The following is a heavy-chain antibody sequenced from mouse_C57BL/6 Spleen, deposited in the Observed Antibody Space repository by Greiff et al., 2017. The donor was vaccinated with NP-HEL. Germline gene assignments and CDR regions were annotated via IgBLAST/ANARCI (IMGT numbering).Heavy chain of an antibody. Sequence: VQLQQPGAELVKPGASVKMSCKASGYTFTSYWITWVKQRPGQGLEWIGDIYPGSGSTNYNEKFKSKATLTVDTSSSTAYMQLSSLTSEDSAVYYCARRDYYGSEWYFDVWGTGTTVTVSS. D-gene: IGHD1-1*01. CDR1: GYTFTSYW. J-gene: IGHJ1*03. V-gene: IGHV1-55*01. CDR2: IYPGSGST. CDR3: ARRDYYGSEWYFDV.